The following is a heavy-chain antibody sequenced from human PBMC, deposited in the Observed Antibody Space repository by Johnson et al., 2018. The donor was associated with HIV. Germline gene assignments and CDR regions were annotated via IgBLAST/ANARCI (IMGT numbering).Heavy chain of an antibody. J-gene: IGHJ3*02. CDR1: GFTFRDYY. D-gene: IGHD2-15*01. V-gene: IGHV3-11*04. CDR3: AKWKYCSGDNCYSEFGVFDDAFDI. Sequence: QVQLVESGGDLVKPGGSLRLSCAASGFTFRDYYMSWIRQAPGKGLEWVSYISSSGSTIYYADFVKGRFTTSSDHSNNTLYLQLISLRPEDTAVYYCAKWKYCSGDNCYSEFGVFDDAFDIWGQGTMVTVSS. CDR2: ISSSGSTI.